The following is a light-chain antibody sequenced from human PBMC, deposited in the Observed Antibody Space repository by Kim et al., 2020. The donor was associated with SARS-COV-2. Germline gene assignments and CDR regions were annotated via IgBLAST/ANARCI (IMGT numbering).Light chain of an antibody. CDR1: SSNVGAYNY. J-gene: IGLJ3*02. V-gene: IGLV2-14*03. CDR2: HVN. CDR3: SSYTTISTWV. Sequence: QSALTQPASVSGSLGQSITISCTGTSSNVGAYNYVSWYQHYPDKAPKLIIYHVNQRPSGVSSRFSGSKFGNTASLTISGLQAEDEAGYYCSSYTTISTWVFGVGTQLTVL.